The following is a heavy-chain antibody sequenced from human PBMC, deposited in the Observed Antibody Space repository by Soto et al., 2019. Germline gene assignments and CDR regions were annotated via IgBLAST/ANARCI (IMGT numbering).Heavy chain of an antibody. CDR2: ITSSSSYI. V-gene: IGHV3-21*01. J-gene: IGHJ5*02. D-gene: IGHD2-15*01. Sequence: EVQLVESGGGLVKPGGSLRLSCAASGFTFSSYSMNWVRQAPGKGLEWVSSITSSSSYIFYADSVKGRFTISRDNAKNSLYLQMNSLRAEATAVYYCAGVIGYCRGGSCYTDAWGQGTLVTVSS. CDR1: GFTFSSYS. CDR3: AGVIGYCRGGSCYTDA.